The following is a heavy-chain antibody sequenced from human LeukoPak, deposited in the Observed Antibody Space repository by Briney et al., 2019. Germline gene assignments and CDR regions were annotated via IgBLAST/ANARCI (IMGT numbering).Heavy chain of an antibody. CDR3: ARDIVWDATGGNFDP. CDR2: VYYSGST. V-gene: IGHV4-39*02. D-gene: IGHD4-23*01. CDR1: GGSISSSSYY. J-gene: IGHJ5*02. Sequence: SETLSLTCTVSGGSISSSSYYWGWIRQPPGKGLEWIGNVYYSGSTYYNPSLKSRVTISVDTSKNQFSLKLSSVTAADTAVYYCARDIVWDATGGNFDPWGQGTLVTVSS.